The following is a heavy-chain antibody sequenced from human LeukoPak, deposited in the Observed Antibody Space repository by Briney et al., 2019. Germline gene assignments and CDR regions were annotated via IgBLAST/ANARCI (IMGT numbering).Heavy chain of an antibody. CDR1: GGTFIIYA. J-gene: IGHJ4*02. CDR2: IIPIFGTA. CDR3: ARKGGDSSSWYWVFDY. D-gene: IGHD6-13*01. V-gene: IGHV1-69*06. Sequence: SVTVSFKASGGTFIIYAISWVRQAPGQGLEWMGGIIPIFGTANYAQKFQGRVTITADKSTSTAYMELSSLRSEDTAVYYCARKGGDSSSWYWVFDYWGQGTLVTVSS.